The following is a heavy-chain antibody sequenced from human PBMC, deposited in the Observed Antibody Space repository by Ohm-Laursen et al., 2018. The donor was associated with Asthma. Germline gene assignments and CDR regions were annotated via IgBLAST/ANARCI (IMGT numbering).Heavy chain of an antibody. CDR3: ARDVMDWYSPALDF. CDR1: GFSFSSYA. D-gene: IGHD3/OR15-3a*01. Sequence: SLRLSCAASGFSFSSYAMHWVRQAPGKGLEWLAVISYDSSLKYYADSVNGRFTISRDDFKSTLYLQMNSLRADDTALYYCARDVMDWYSPALDFWGQGSLVTVSS. CDR2: ISYDSSLK. J-gene: IGHJ4*02. V-gene: IGHV3-30*19.